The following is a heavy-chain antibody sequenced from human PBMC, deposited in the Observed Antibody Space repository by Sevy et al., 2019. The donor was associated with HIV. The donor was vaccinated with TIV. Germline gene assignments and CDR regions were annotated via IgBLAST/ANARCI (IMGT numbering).Heavy chain of an antibody. V-gene: IGHV3-21*01. Sequence: GGSLRLSCAASGFTFSSYSMNWVRQAPGKGLEWVSSISSSSSYIYYADSVKGRFTISRDNAKNSLYLQMNSLRAEDTAVYYCARDRGIAVATHAFDIWGQGTMVTVSS. J-gene: IGHJ3*02. CDR3: ARDRGIAVATHAFDI. D-gene: IGHD6-19*01. CDR2: ISSSSSYI. CDR1: GFTFSSYS.